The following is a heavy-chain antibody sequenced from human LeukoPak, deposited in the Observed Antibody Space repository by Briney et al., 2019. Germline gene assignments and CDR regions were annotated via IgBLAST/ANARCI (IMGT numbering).Heavy chain of an antibody. CDR2: FDPEDGET. J-gene: IGHJ4*02. D-gene: IGHD4-17*01. CDR1: GYTFTGYY. Sequence: ASVKVSCKASGYTFTGYYMHWVRQAPGQGLEWMGGFDPEDGETIYAQKFQGRVTMTEDTSTDTAYMELSSLRSEDTAVYYCAGGDYGLYYFDYWGQGTLVTVSS. CDR3: AGGDYGLYYFDY. V-gene: IGHV1-24*01.